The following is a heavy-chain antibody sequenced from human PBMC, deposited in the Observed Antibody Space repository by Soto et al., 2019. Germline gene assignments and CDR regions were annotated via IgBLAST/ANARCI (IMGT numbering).Heavy chain of an antibody. CDR3: AKGSNYDFWSGYFFDH. V-gene: IGHV3-23*01. D-gene: IGHD3-3*01. J-gene: IGHJ4*02. CDR1: VFTCSSYA. CDR2: MSGSGAST. Sequence: PWWSLRLSCSASVFTCSSYAMTWWRQAPGKGLEWVSVMSGSGASTYYVDSVKGRFTISRDNSKNTLYLQMNSLRAEDTAVYYCAKGSNYDFWSGYFFDHWGQGTLVTAPQ.